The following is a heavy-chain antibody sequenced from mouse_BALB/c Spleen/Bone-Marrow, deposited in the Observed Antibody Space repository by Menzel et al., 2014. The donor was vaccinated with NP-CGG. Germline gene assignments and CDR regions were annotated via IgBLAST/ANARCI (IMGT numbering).Heavy chain of an antibody. CDR3: ARDWDEAYYFDY. D-gene: IGHD4-1*01. J-gene: IGHJ2*01. CDR2: INPSNGRT. V-gene: IGHV1S81*02. CDR1: GYTFTSYW. Sequence: QVQLKQSGAELVKPGVSVKLSCKASGYTFTSYWMHWVKQRPGQGLEWIGEINPSNGRTNYNEKFKSKATLTVDKSSSTAYMQLSSLTSEDSAVYYCARDWDEAYYFDYWGQGTTLTVSS.